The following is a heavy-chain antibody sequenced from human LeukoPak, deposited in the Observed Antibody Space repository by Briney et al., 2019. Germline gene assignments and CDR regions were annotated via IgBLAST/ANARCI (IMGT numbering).Heavy chain of an antibody. J-gene: IGHJ6*03. V-gene: IGHV3-21*01. Sequence: PGGSLRLSCAVSGFTFSSYSMNWVRQAPGKGLEWVSSISSSSSYIYYADSVKGRFTISRDNAKNSLYLQMNSLRAEDTAVYYCARGSCSWYKGDYYYYMDVWGKGTTVTVSS. CDR3: ARGSCSWYKGDYYYYMDV. CDR2: ISSSSSYI. CDR1: GFTFSSYS. D-gene: IGHD6-13*01.